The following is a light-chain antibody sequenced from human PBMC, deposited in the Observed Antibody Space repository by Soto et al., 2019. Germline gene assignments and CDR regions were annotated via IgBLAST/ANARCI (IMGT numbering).Light chain of an antibody. Sequence: DVVMTQSPLSLPVTLGQPASISCRSSQSLVYVDGNTYLNWFQQRPGQSPRRLIYKVSSRDSGVPDRFGGSGSGTDFTLKISRVEAEDVGVYFCMQGRHWPPTFGQGTKVEIK. J-gene: IGKJ1*01. CDR3: MQGRHWPPT. CDR2: KVS. V-gene: IGKV2-30*01. CDR1: QSLVYVDGNTY.